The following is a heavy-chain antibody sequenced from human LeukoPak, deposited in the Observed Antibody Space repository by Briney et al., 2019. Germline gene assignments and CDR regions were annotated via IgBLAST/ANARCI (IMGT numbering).Heavy chain of an antibody. J-gene: IGHJ3*02. CDR1: GFTFDDYG. V-gene: IGHV3-20*04. Sequence: GGSLRLSCAASGFTFDDYGMSWVRHAPGKGLEWVSGINWNGGSTGYADSVKGRFTISRDNAKNSLQMNSLRAEDTALYYCARGLDAFDIWGQGTMVTVSS. CDR2: INWNGGST. CDR3: ARGLDAFDI.